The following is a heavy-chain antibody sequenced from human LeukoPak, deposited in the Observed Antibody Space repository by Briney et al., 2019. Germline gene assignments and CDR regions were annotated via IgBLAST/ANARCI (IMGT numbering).Heavy chain of an antibody. CDR3: ARDTYSIAE. V-gene: IGHV3-74*01. D-gene: IGHD1-26*01. CDR2: IHSDGGTT. J-gene: IGHJ4*02. Sequence: GGSLRLSCAASGFTFSDYWMHWVRQAPGKGLMWVSLIHSDGGTTNYADSVKGRFTISRDNAKNTVYLQMNSLRVEDTALYYCARDTYSIAEWGQGTLVTVSS. CDR1: GFTFSDYW.